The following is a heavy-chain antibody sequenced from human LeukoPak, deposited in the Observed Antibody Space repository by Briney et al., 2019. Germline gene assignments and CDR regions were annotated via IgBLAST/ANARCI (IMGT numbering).Heavy chain of an antibody. Sequence: GGSLRLSCAASGFTFSSYSMNWVRQAPGRGLEWVSSISSSSSYIYYADSVKGRFTISRDNAKNSLYLQMNSLRAEDTAVYYCARAPDYYDSSEYFDYWGQGTLVTVSS. J-gene: IGHJ4*02. CDR2: ISSSSSYI. CDR3: ARAPDYYDSSEYFDY. V-gene: IGHV3-21*01. CDR1: GFTFSSYS. D-gene: IGHD3-22*01.